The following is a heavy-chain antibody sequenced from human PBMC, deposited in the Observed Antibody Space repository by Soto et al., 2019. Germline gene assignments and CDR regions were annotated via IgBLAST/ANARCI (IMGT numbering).Heavy chain of an antibody. CDR3: ASDGAPTVTTYWYFDL. D-gene: IGHD4-17*01. CDR2: IWYDGSNK. CDR1: GFTFSNYG. Sequence: QVQLVESGGGVVQPGRSLRLSCAASGFTFSNYGMHWVRQAPGKGLEWVADIWYDGSNKYYADSVKGRFTISRDNSKNTLYLQMNSLSAEDTAVYYGASDGAPTVTTYWYFDLCGRGTLVTVSS. J-gene: IGHJ2*01. V-gene: IGHV3-33*01.